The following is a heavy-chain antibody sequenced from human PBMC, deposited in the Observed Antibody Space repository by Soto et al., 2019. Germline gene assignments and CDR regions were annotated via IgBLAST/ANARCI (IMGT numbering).Heavy chain of an antibody. D-gene: IGHD6-19*01. V-gene: IGHV3-23*01. CDR3: DCVWPVPATRY. CDR1: GFTFSSYA. J-gene: IGHJ4*02. CDR2: ISGGGGTT. Sequence: VGSLRLSCAASGFTFSSYAMTWVRQAPGKGLEWVSAISGGGGTTYYAASVKGRFTISRDNSKNTLYLQVNGLRAEDTAIYYCDCVWPVPATRYWGQATILTLYS.